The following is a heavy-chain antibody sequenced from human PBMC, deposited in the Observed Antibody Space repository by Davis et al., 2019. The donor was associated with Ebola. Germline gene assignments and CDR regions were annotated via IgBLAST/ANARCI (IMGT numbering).Heavy chain of an antibody. Sequence: SETLSLTCTVSGDSISSSSYYWAWIRQPPGKGLEWIGSIYYSGSTYYNPSLKSRVTISVDTSKNQFSPKLSSVTAADTAVYYCASLAAAGPAGGSNWGQGTLVTVSS. V-gene: IGHV4-39*01. CDR2: IYYSGST. J-gene: IGHJ4*02. CDR3: ASLAAAGPAGGSN. D-gene: IGHD6-13*01. CDR1: GDSISSSSYY.